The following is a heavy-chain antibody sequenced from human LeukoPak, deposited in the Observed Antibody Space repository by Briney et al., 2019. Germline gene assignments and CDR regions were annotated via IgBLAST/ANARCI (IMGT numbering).Heavy chain of an antibody. V-gene: IGHV1-69*05. CDR2: IIPIFGTA. Sequence: SGKVSYTASGGTFSSYAISWVRQAPGQGLEWTGGIIPIFGTANYAQKFHGRGTITTDESPSTAYMELSSVRSEDTAVYYCATYCSSTSWGGWYYYYYMDVWGKGTTVSVS. CDR3: ATYCSSTSWGGWYYYYYMDV. J-gene: IGHJ6*03. D-gene: IGHD2-2*01. CDR1: GGTFSSYA.